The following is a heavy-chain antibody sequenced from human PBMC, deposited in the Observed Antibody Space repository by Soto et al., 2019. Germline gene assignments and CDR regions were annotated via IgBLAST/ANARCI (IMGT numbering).Heavy chain of an antibody. CDR3: AIALTTIASSGYYYYMDA. V-gene: IGHV4-59*12. Sequence: ETRSPTCTLSTRSLSSYYWSWLRQPPKEGREWIGYTHYSGSPNYNPSLKSRVTISVDTSKNQFSLKLSSVTAADTAVYYRAIALTTIASSGYYYYMDAWGKGTTVTVSS. D-gene: IGHD3-10*01. CDR1: TRSLSSYY. J-gene: IGHJ6*03. CDR2: THYSGSP.